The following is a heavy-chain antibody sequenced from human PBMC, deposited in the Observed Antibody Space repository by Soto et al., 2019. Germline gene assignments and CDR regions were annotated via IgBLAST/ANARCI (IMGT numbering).Heavy chain of an antibody. D-gene: IGHD2-15*01. V-gene: IGHV4-59*01. CDR3: AATPRY. J-gene: IGHJ4*02. CDR2: IYSSGST. CDR1: GGSISSYY. Sequence: QVQLQESGPGLVKPSETLSLTCTVSGGSISSYYWNWLRQPPGKGLEWIGYIYSSGSTNYNPSLKGRVTMSLDTSKNQVSLNVTSVTAADTAVYYCAATPRYWGQGRLVTVSS.